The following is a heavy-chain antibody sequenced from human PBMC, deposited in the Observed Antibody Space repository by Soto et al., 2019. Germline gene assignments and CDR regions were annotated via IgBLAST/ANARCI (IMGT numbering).Heavy chain of an antibody. CDR3: ARDLLAGTRYYYGMDV. D-gene: IGHD6-13*01. J-gene: IGHJ6*02. V-gene: IGHV1-18*01. CDR1: GYTFTSYG. CDR2: ISAYNGNT. Sequence: QVQLVQSGAEVKKLGASVKVSCKASGYTFTSYGISWVRQAPGQGLEWMGWISAYNGNTNYAQKLQGRVTMTTDTSTSTAYMELRSLRSDDTAVYYCARDLLAGTRYYYGMDVWGQGTTVTVSS.